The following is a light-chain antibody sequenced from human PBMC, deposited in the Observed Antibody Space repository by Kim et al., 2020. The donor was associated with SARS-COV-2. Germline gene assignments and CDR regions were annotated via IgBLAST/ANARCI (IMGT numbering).Light chain of an antibody. V-gene: IGKV1-5*03. CDR2: KAS. J-gene: IGKJ1*01. CDR3: QQYNSYSLT. CDR1: QSISSW. Sequence: DIQMTQSPPTLSASVGDRVTITCRASQSISSWLAWYQQKPGKAPKVLIYKASSLESGVPSRFSGSGSGTEFSLTISSLQPDDFATYYCQQYNSYSLTFGQGTKVDIK.